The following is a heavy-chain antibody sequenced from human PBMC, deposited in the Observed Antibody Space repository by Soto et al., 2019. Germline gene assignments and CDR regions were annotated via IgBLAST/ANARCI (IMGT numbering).Heavy chain of an antibody. CDR1: GFTFSTYS. Sequence: PGGSLRLSCAASGFTFSTYSVSWVRQAPGKGLEWISYINVGGTTVYYADSVKGRFTISRDDAKISLYLQINSLGAGDTVLYYCARLFCDSSSCPRHYLDSWGQGTPVTVSS. V-gene: IGHV3-48*01. CDR2: INVGGTTV. D-gene: IGHD2-2*01. CDR3: ARLFCDSSSCPRHYLDS. J-gene: IGHJ4*02.